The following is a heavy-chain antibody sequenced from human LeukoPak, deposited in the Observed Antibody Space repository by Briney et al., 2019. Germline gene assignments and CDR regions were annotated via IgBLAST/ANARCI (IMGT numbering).Heavy chain of an antibody. J-gene: IGHJ3*02. CDR1: GFTFSSYS. CDR3: ASLYNWNYDDAFDI. Sequence: SGGSLRLSCAASGFTFSSYSMNWVRQAPGKGLEWVSSISSSSSYIYYADSVKGRFTISRDNAKNSLYLQMNSLRAEDTAVYYCASLYNWNYDDAFDIWGQGTMVTVSS. D-gene: IGHD1-7*01. CDR2: ISSSSSYI. V-gene: IGHV3-21*01.